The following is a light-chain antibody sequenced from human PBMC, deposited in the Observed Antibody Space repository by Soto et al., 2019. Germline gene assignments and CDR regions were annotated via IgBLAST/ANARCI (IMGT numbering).Light chain of an antibody. Sequence: DIQMTQSPSALSASLGDRVTITCRASHSIGTWLAWYQQRPGKAPTLLIYDASSLGSGVPSRFSGGGSGTEFTLTISSLQPDDFGTYYCHQYKSYTPYTIGQGTKVEIK. V-gene: IGKV1-5*01. J-gene: IGKJ2*01. CDR2: DAS. CDR1: HSIGTW. CDR3: HQYKSYTPYT.